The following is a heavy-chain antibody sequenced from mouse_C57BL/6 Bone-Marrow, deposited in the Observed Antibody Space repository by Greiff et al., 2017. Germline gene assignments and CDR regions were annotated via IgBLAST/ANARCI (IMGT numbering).Heavy chain of an antibody. J-gene: IGHJ2*01. CDR2: INPSSGYP. D-gene: IGHD2-5*01. CDR3: TRAPDSNFFDY. Sequence: VQLQQPGAELAKPGASVKLSCKASGYTFTSYWMHWVKQRPGQGLEWIGNINPSSGYPKYNQKFKDKATLTADKSSSTAYMQLSSLTYEDSAVYYCTRAPDSNFFDYWGQGTTLTVSS. V-gene: IGHV1-7*01. CDR1: GYTFTSYW.